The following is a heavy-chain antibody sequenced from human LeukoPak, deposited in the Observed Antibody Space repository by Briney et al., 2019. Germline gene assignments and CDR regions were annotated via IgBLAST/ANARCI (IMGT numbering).Heavy chain of an antibody. D-gene: IGHD1-14*01. Sequence: GGSLRLSCAASGLSFTDAWMNWVRQAPGKGLEWVGQIKNKGDGGTTDYATSVKGRFTISKDDAKNILYLQMNSLKTEDTALYYCARFTTKDYWGQGTLVTVST. CDR2: IKNKGDGGTT. CDR1: GLSFTDAW. CDR3: ARFTTKDY. V-gene: IGHV3-15*07. J-gene: IGHJ4*02.